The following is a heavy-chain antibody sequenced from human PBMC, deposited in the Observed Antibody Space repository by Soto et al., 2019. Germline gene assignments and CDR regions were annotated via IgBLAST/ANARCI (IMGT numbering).Heavy chain of an antibody. J-gene: IGHJ1*01. Sequence: GGSLRLSCAASGFTVSSNYMSWVRQAPGKGLEWVSVIYSGGSTYYADSVKGRFTISRDNSKNTLYLQMNSLRAEDTAVYYCARDQSVYDYGDYGPPSEYFQHWGQGTLVTVSS. CDR1: GFTVSSNY. V-gene: IGHV3-66*01. D-gene: IGHD4-17*01. CDR2: IYSGGST. CDR3: ARDQSVYDYGDYGPPSEYFQH.